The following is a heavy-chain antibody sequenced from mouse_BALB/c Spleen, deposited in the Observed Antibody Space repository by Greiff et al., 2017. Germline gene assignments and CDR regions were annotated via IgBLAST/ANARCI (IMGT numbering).Heavy chain of an antibody. Sequence: EVQRVESGGGLVQPGGSRKLSCAASGFTFSSFGMHWVRQAPEKGLEWVAYISSGSSTIYYADTVKGRFTISRDNPKNTLFLQMTSLRSEDTAMYYCARAPHYYGSSYVYWYFDVWGAGTTVTVSS. CDR2: ISSGSSTI. D-gene: IGHD1-1*01. CDR1: GFTFSSFG. CDR3: ARAPHYYGSSYVYWYFDV. V-gene: IGHV5-17*02. J-gene: IGHJ1*01.